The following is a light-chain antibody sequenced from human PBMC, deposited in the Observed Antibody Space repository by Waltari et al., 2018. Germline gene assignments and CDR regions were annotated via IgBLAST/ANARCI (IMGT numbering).Light chain of an antibody. CDR2: WAS. Sequence: NSKHLVWYQQKPGQPLKLLIYWASTRATGIPDRFSGGGSGTEFTLTISSVEAEDAAVYYCQKYYRLPVTFGQGTKVEIE. V-gene: IGKV4-1*01. J-gene: IGKJ1*01. CDR3: QKYYRLPVT. CDR1: NSKH.